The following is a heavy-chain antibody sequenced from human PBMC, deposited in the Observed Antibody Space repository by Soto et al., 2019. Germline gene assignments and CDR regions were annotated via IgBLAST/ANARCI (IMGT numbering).Heavy chain of an antibody. J-gene: IGHJ5*02. CDR3: AKDLKYAVGTSGCFDP. Sequence: PSETLSLTCTVSGGSISSYYWSWIRQPPGKGLEWIGYIYYSGSTNYNPSLKSRVTISVDTSKNQFSLKLSSVTAADTAVYYCAKDLKYAVGTSGCFDPWGQGTLVTISS. CDR1: GGSISSYY. D-gene: IGHD1-1*01. V-gene: IGHV4-59*12. CDR2: IYYSGST.